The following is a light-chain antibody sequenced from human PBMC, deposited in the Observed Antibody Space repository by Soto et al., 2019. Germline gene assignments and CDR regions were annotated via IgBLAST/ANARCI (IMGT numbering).Light chain of an antibody. J-gene: IGLJ3*02. V-gene: IGLV2-14*01. CDR2: EVS. Sequence: QSALTQPASVSGSPGQTITISCTGTSSDVGGYNYLSWYQQHPGKAPKVMIYEVSNRPSGVSNRFSGSKSGNTAALTISGLQAEDEADYFCSSYTTSGTAVFGGGTKLTVL. CDR1: SSDVGGYNY. CDR3: SSYTTSGTAV.